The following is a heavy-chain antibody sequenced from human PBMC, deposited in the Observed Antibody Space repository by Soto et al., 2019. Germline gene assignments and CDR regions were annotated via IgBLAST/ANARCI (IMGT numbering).Heavy chain of an antibody. CDR2: IYSSGST. CDR1: GASINNYY. J-gene: IGHJ4*02. Sequence: LSLTCTVSGASINNYYWSWIRQAPGKGLEWIGYIYSSGSTNYNPSLKSRVTISVDTSKSDFSLKLTSVTAADTAVYYCARFSGWYSAFDYWGQGTPVTVSS. CDR3: ARFSGWYSAFDY. V-gene: IGHV4-59*01. D-gene: IGHD6-19*01.